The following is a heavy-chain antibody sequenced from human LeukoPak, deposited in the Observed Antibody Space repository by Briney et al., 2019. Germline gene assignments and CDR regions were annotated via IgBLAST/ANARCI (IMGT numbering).Heavy chain of an antibody. J-gene: IGHJ4*02. CDR3: AKHGGRYFDS. Sequence: SETLSLTCTVSGGSISTNTWWSWVRQPPGKGLEWIGQTSHDGNADYTPSLKSRVTISVDKSKNQLSLKLNSVTAADSAVYYCAKHGGRYFDSWGQGTLVTVSS. CDR1: GGSISTNTW. D-gene: IGHD4-23*01. V-gene: IGHV4-4*02. CDR2: TSHDGNA.